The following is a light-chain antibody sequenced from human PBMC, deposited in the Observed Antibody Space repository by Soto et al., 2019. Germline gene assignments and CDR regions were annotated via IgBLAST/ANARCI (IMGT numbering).Light chain of an antibody. CDR1: QRIGTY. J-gene: IGKJ1*01. CDR3: QHRSNSPPTWT. V-gene: IGKV3-11*01. CDR2: DTS. Sequence: EIVLTQSPATLSLSPGDRATLSCRASQRIGTYLAWYQQKAGQAPSLLIYDTSNRATGIPTRFSGSGSGTDFTLPISSLEPEDFAVYFSQHRSNSPPTWTFGQGTKVEIK.